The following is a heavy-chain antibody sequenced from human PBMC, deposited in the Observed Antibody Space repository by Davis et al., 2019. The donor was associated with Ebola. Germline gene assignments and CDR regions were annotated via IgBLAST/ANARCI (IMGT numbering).Heavy chain of an antibody. CDR2: ISSSSSYI. Sequence: GGSLRLSCAASGFTFSSYSMNWVRQAPGKGLEWVSSISSSSSYIYYADSVKGRFTISRDNSKNTLYLQMNSLRAEDTAVYYCARSYYDSAFDIWGQGTMVTVSS. J-gene: IGHJ3*02. V-gene: IGHV3-21*01. D-gene: IGHD3-22*01. CDR1: GFTFSSYS. CDR3: ARSYYDSAFDI.